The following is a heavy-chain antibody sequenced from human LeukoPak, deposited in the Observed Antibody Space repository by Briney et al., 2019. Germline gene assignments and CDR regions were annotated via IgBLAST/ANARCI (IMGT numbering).Heavy chain of an antibody. CDR2: INHSGST. CDR3: ASRYYYGSSGSGWFDP. Sequence: SETLSLTCAVYDGSFSGYYWSWIRQPPVKGLEWIGEINHSGSTNYNPSLKSRVTISVDTSKNQFSLKLSSVTAADTAVYYCASRYYYGSSGSGWFDPWGQGTLVTVSS. D-gene: IGHD3-22*01. J-gene: IGHJ5*02. CDR1: DGSFSGYY. V-gene: IGHV4-34*01.